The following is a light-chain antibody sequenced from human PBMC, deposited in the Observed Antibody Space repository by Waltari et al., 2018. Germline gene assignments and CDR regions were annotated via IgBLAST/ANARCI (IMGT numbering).Light chain of an antibody. CDR1: SSDVGGYNY. CDR2: EVS. V-gene: IGLV2-8*01. CDR3: SSYAGITNWV. Sequence: QSALTQPPSASGSPGQSVTISCTGTSSDVGGYNYVSWYQQYPGQAPERIIYEVSRRPSGVPVRFSGSKSGHTASLTVSGLQAEDEADYYCSSYAGITNWVFGGGTKLTVL. J-gene: IGLJ3*02.